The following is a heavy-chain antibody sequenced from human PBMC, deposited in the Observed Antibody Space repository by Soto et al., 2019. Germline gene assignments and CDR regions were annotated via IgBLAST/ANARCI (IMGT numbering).Heavy chain of an antibody. CDR3: AGGSYSGSFGAAGS. CDR2: ITPLFGTA. Sequence: QVQLVQSGAEVKKPGSSVKVSCKASGGTFTNNAVSWVRQAPGQGLEWMGGITPLFGTATYAQKFQGRVTITVDKSTNPAYMGLSSPTSENTALYFCAGGSYSGSFGAAGSWGQGTLVSVSS. J-gene: IGHJ5*02. D-gene: IGHD1-26*01. V-gene: IGHV1-69*06. CDR1: GGTFTNNA.